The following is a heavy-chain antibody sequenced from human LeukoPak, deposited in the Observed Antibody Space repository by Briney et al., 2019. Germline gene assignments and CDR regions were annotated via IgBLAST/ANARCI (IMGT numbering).Heavy chain of an antibody. V-gene: IGHV3-30*03. Sequence: GGSLRLACVVSGFSVSTNYMSWVRQAPGKGLEWVAVISYDGSNKYYADSVKGRFTISRDNSKNTLYLQMNSLKPEDTAVYYCARDQIIVTTILDYYYGMDVWGQGTTVTVSS. J-gene: IGHJ6*02. CDR2: ISYDGSNK. CDR3: ARDQIIVTTILDYYYGMDV. CDR1: GFSVSTNY. D-gene: IGHD5-12*01.